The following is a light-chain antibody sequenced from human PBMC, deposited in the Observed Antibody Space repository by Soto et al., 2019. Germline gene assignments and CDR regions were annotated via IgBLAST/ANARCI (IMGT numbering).Light chain of an antibody. J-gene: IGKJ3*01. CDR1: QSLVYSDGNTY. CDR2: KVS. Sequence: DVVMTQSPLSLPVTLGQPASISCRSSQSLVYSDGNTYLNWFQQRPGQSPRRLIYKVSKRVSGVPDRCSGSGSGTDFTQKISRVEAEDVGVYYCVQGTHWPPFTFGPGTKVDIK. V-gene: IGKV2-30*01. CDR3: VQGTHWPPFT.